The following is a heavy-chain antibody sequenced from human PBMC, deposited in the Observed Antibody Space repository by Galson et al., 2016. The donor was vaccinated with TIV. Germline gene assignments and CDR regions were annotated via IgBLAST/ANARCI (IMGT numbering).Heavy chain of an antibody. CDR2: MNPNSGNT. CDR1: GHTFTSYD. D-gene: IGHD2-2*01. CDR3: AQLVRKCGMTRCYGDHVDY. Sequence: SVKVSCKASGHTFTSYDMNWVRQAPGQGLEWMGWMNPNSGNTGYTQKFQGGVTMTRDTSVSTAYMELTNLRSEDTAVYFCAQLVRKCGMTRCYGDHVDYWGQGTLVTVSS. V-gene: IGHV1-8*01. J-gene: IGHJ4*02.